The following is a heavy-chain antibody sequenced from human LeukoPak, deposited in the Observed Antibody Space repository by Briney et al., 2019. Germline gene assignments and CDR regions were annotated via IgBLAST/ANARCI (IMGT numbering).Heavy chain of an antibody. CDR1: GYTFTAYY. V-gene: IGHV1-2*02. J-gene: IGHJ4*02. D-gene: IGHD6-19*01. Sequence: ASVKVSCKASGYTFTAYYMHWVRQAPGQGLEWMGWINPNSGGTNYAQKFQGRVTMTRDTSISTAYMELSRLRSDDTAVYYCARDRSSSGWYECYFDYWGQGTLVTVSS. CDR2: INPNSGGT. CDR3: ARDRSSSGWYECYFDY.